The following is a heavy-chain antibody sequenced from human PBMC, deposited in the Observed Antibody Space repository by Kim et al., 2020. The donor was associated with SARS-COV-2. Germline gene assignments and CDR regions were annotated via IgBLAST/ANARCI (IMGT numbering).Heavy chain of an antibody. CDR2: ISSSGTYI. CDR1: GFSFSSYS. D-gene: IGHD2-15*01. J-gene: IGHJ6*01. V-gene: IGHV3-21*01. Sequence: GGSLRLSCAASGFSFSSYSMNWVRQAPGKGLEWVSSISSSGTYIYYADSVKGRFTISRDNAKNSLYLQMNSLRAEDTAVYYCARDLLSGVSCYLYYYYYGMEAWGQGTTGTVSS. CDR3: ARDLLSGVSCYLYYYYYGMEA.